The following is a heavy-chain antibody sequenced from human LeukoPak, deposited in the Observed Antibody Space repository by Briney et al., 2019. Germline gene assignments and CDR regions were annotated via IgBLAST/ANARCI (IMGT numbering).Heavy chain of an antibody. J-gene: IGHJ6*03. CDR2: IYYSGNT. CDR3: AREYGDYYDSSGYYPPYYYYYYMDV. Sequence: SETLSLTCTVSGVSISSSNSYWGWIRQPRGKGLEWIGSIYYSGNTYYNASLKSQVSISIDTSKNQFSLRLTSVTAADTAVYYCAREYGDYYDSSGYYPPYYYYYYMDVWGKGTTVTISS. CDR1: GVSISSSNSY. D-gene: IGHD3-22*01. V-gene: IGHV4-39*02.